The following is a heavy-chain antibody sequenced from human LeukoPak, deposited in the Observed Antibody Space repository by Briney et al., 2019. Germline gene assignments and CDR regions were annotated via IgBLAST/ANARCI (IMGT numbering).Heavy chain of an antibody. Sequence: GGSLRLSCAASGFTFSSYAMSWVRQAPGKGLEWVSAISGSGGSTYYADSVKGRFTISRDNSKNTLYLQMNGLRAEDTAVYYCAKDREKHGYSGYGDFDYWGQGTLVTVSS. V-gene: IGHV3-23*01. CDR2: ISGSGGST. CDR1: GFTFSSYA. D-gene: IGHD5-12*01. CDR3: AKDREKHGYSGYGDFDY. J-gene: IGHJ4*02.